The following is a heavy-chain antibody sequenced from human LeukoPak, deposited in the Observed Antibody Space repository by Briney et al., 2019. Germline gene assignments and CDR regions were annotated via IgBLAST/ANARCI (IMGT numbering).Heavy chain of an antibody. CDR1: GDSISSYY. CDR3: ARDHWLLSSNEWYYYGMDV. V-gene: IGHV4-59*13. CDR2: VYKTEDT. J-gene: IGHJ6*02. Sequence: KASETLSLTCTVSGDSISSYYWSWIRQPPGKGLEWIGYVYKTEDTKYNPSLKSRVTISVDTSKNQFSLNLNSVTAADTAVYYCARDHWLLSSNEWYYYGMDVWGQGTTVTVSS. D-gene: IGHD3-9*01.